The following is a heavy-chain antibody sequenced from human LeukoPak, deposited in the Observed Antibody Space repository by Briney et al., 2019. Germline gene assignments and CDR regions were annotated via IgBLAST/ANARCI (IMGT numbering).Heavy chain of an antibody. V-gene: IGHV4-59*01. Sequence: SETLSLTCTVSGGSINNYYCSWIRQPPGAGLEWIGYIYYSGSTNYNPSLKSRVTISVDTSKNQFSLKLSSVTAADTAVYYCARGGYHILTGYYPHDAFDIWGQGTMVTVSS. CDR1: GGSINNYY. J-gene: IGHJ3*02. D-gene: IGHD3-9*01. CDR3: ARGGYHILTGYYPHDAFDI. CDR2: IYYSGST.